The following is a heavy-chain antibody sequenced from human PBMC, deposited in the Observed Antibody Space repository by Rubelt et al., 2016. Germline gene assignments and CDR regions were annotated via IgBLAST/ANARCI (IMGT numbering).Heavy chain of an antibody. J-gene: IGHJ4*02. V-gene: IGHV3-74*01. CDR1: GSSFSTSW. CDR3: ARDWYGAIDY. D-gene: IGHD4/OR15-4a*01. Sequence: EVQLVESGGGLVQPGGSLRLSCAASGSSFSTSWMHWVRQVPGKGLVWVSRINSDGSSTTYADSVKGRFTISRDNARNMVFLQMNSLRVEDTAVYYCARDWYGAIDYWGQGTLVTVSS. CDR2: INSDGSST.